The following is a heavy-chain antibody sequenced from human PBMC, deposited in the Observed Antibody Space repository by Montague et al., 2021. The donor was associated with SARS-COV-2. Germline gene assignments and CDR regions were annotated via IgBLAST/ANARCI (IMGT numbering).Heavy chain of an antibody. V-gene: IGHV4-39*01. J-gene: IGHJ4*02. CDR3: ARHFIRGSCWPPGY. CDR2: VFYTGIT. Sequence: SETLSLTCSVSGDSISSSTFYWGWIRQPPGQGLEWIGSVFYTGITYFNPSLKSRVTISVDTSKNQFSLTLSYATAADTAVYSCARHFIRGSCWPPGYWGQGTLVTVSS. D-gene: IGHD6-19*01. CDR1: GDSISSSTFY.